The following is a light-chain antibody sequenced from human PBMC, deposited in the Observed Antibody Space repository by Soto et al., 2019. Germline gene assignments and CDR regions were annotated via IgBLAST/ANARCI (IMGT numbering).Light chain of an antibody. CDR3: QQDDSLPYT. Sequence: DIRMTQSPSSLSASLGDRITITCQASQVITTSLGWFQQRPGKAPRLLIFDASYLEAGVPSRFSGSGSGTDFSFSISSLQPEDIATYYCQQDDSLPYTFGQGTKLVIK. J-gene: IGKJ2*01. CDR2: DAS. V-gene: IGKV1-33*01. CDR1: QVITTS.